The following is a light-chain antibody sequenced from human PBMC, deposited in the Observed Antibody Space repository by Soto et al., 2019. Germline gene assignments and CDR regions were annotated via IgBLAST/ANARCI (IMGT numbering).Light chain of an antibody. CDR3: QQYRSSPPYT. V-gene: IGKV3-20*01. Sequence: EVVLTQSPGTLSLSPGERATLSCRASQSVSNNYFAWYQQKPGQAPRLLIFGSSDRSTGIPDRFSGSGSGTDSTLTISRLEPEDFAVYYCQQYRSSPPYTFGQGTKLEIK. J-gene: IGKJ2*01. CDR2: GSS. CDR1: QSVSNNY.